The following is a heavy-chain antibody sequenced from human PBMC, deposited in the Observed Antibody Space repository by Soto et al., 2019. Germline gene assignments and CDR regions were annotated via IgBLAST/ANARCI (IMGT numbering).Heavy chain of an antibody. Sequence: PGGSLRLSCAASGFTFSSYAMGWVRQAPGKGLEWVSAISGSGGSTYYADSVKGRFTISRDNSKNTLYLQMNSLRAEDTAVYYCAKDHGYNWNDNWFDPWGQGTLVTVSS. D-gene: IGHD1-20*01. J-gene: IGHJ5*02. V-gene: IGHV3-23*01. CDR2: ISGSGGST. CDR3: AKDHGYNWNDNWFDP. CDR1: GFTFSSYA.